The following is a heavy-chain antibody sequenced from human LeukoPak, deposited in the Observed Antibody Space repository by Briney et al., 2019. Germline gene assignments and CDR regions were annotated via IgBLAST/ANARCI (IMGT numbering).Heavy chain of an antibody. Sequence: SETLSLTCSVSGDSVSSYYWNWIRQPPGKGLEWIGYTHYSGSTTYNPSLKSRVTISVDTSKNQFSLKLSSVTAADTAVYYCARHPFDYYDSSGYPAAFAFDIWGQGTMVTVSS. D-gene: IGHD3-22*01. CDR1: GDSVSSYY. CDR2: THYSGST. V-gene: IGHV4-59*08. CDR3: ARHPFDYYDSSGYPAAFAFDI. J-gene: IGHJ3*02.